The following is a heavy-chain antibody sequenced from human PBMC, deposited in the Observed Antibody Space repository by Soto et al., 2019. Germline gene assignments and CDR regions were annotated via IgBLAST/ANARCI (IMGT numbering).Heavy chain of an antibody. Sequence: QVALVESGGGVVQPEKSLRLSCEASGFKFNNYGMHWVRQAPGKGLEWVAVIWFDGSKQYYADSVEGRFTISRDNSKNTLFLQMNSLRAEDTAVYYCARNLVQFDNYYHVDVWGLGTTVTVSS. J-gene: IGHJ6*02. D-gene: IGHD6-6*01. V-gene: IGHV3-33*03. CDR2: IWFDGSKQ. CDR3: ARNLVQFDNYYHVDV. CDR1: GFKFNNYG.